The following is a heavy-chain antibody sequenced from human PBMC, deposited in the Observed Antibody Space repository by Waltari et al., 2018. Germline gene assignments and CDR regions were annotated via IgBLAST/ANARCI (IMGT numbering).Heavy chain of an antibody. CDR1: GYTFTSYD. CDR3: ARLGYCSSTSCYEFYYYGMDV. CDR2: MNPNSGNT. J-gene: IGHJ6*02. D-gene: IGHD2-2*01. Sequence: QVQLVQSGAEVKKPGASVKVSCKASGYTFTSYDINWVRQATGPGLEWMGWMNPNSGNTGYAQKFQGRVTITRNTSISTAYMELSSLRSEDTAVYYCARLGYCSSTSCYEFYYYGMDVWGQGTTVTVSS. V-gene: IGHV1-8*03.